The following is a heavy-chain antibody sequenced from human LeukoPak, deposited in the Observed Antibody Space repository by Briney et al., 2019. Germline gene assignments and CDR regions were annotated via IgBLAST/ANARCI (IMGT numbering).Heavy chain of an antibody. CDR2: IYSGGST. D-gene: IGHD3-3*01. V-gene: IGHV3-53*01. CDR1: GFTVSSNY. Sequence: GGSLRLSCAASGFTVSSNYMSWVRQAPGKGLEWVSVIYSGGSTYYADSVKGRFTTSRDNSKNTLYLQMNSLRVEDTAVYYCARETYDLEWFDPWGQGTLVTVSS. CDR3: ARETYDLEWFDP. J-gene: IGHJ5*02.